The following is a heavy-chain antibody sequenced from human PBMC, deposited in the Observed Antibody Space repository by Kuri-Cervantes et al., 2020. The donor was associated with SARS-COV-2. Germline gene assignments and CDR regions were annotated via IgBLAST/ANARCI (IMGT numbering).Heavy chain of an antibody. D-gene: IGHD1-26*01. CDR3: ARNSGSFPGYFDY. Sequence: GGSLRLSCEVSGFLFSASAIHWVRQASGKGLEWVGRVRGKANNYATAYAVSVKGRFTISRDNSKNTLYLQMNSLRAEDTAVYYCARNSGSFPGYFDYWGQGTLVTVSS. CDR2: VRGKANNYAT. CDR1: GFLFSASA. V-gene: IGHV3-73*01. J-gene: IGHJ4*02.